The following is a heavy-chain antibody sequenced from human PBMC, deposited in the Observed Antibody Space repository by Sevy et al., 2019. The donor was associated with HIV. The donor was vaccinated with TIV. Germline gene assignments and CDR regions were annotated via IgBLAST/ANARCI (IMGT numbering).Heavy chain of an antibody. Sequence: LRLSCAASGFTFDDYAMHWVRQVPGKGLEWVAGITWNSGSIGYADSVKGRFTISRDNAKKSVYLQMNSLRAEDTALYYCAKDNVGYSSGWYFYFDFWGQGTLVTVSS. CDR2: ITWNSGSI. CDR1: GFTFDDYA. J-gene: IGHJ4*02. V-gene: IGHV3-9*01. D-gene: IGHD6-13*01. CDR3: AKDNVGYSSGWYFYFDF.